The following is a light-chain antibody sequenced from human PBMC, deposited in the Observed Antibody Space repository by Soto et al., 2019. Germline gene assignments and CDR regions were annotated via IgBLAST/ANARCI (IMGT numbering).Light chain of an antibody. J-gene: IGLJ1*01. V-gene: IGLV2-14*01. CDR2: DVN. CDR1: NTDLGVYGY. CDR3: FSKISGFVYG. Sequence: QSVLAQPASVSGSFGQSITISCSGPNTDLGVYGYVSWYQHHPGKAPKLLIYDVNNRPSGISDRFSGTKSGDTASLTISGRQAEDEADYFCFSKISGFVYGFGTGTKVTVL.